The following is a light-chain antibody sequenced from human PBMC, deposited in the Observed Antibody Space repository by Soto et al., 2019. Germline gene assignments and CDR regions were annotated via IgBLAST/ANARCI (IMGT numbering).Light chain of an antibody. CDR3: QQYGSSPYT. CDR2: GAS. CDR1: QSVSSTY. J-gene: IGKJ2*01. Sequence: EMVLTQSPATLSLSPGERATLSCRASQSVSSTYLAWYQQKPGQAPRLLIYGASSRATGIPDRFSGSGSGTDFTLTISRLEPDDFAVYFCQQYGSSPYTFGQGTKVEIK. V-gene: IGKV3-20*01.